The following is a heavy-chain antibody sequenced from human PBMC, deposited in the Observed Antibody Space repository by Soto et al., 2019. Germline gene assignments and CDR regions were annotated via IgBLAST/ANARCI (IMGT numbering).Heavy chain of an antibody. J-gene: IGHJ6*02. Sequence: ASVKVSCKASGYTFTGYYMHWVRQAPGQGLEWMGWINPNSGGTNYAQKFQGWVTMTRDTSISTAYMELSRLRSDDTAVYYCARSRRDYYGSGMHYYYYGMDVWGQGTTVTVSS. D-gene: IGHD3-10*01. V-gene: IGHV1-2*04. CDR2: INPNSGGT. CDR1: GYTFTGYY. CDR3: ARSRRDYYGSGMHYYYYGMDV.